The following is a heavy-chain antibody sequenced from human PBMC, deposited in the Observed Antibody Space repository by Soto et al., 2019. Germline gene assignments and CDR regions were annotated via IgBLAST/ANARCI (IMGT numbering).Heavy chain of an antibody. Sequence: SVKVSCKAAGGAFSNHAISWVRQAPGQGLEWMGGIIPIFGTRMYAQEFKGRVTITADKSMSTVYMELSSLRSEDTAVYYCARGDKGDVYRYGPYPYSYCSMDVWGQGTTVTVSS. V-gene: IGHV1-69*06. D-gene: IGHD5-18*01. CDR1: GGAFSNHA. CDR2: IIPIFGTR. CDR3: ARGDKGDVYRYGPYPYSYCSMDV. J-gene: IGHJ6*02.